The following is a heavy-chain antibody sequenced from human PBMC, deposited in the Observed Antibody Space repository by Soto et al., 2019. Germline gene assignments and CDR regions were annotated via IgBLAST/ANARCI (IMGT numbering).Heavy chain of an antibody. CDR3: ARDQSGYSPLSDYYYYGMDG. Sequence: GGSLRLSCAASGFTVSSNYMSWVRQAPGKGLEWVSVIYSGGSTYYADSVKGRFTISRDNSKNTLYLQMNSLRAEDTAVYYCARDQSGYSPLSDYYYYGMDGWGQGTTVT. D-gene: IGHD5-18*01. CDR2: IYSGGST. J-gene: IGHJ6*02. CDR1: GFTVSSNY. V-gene: IGHV3-53*01.